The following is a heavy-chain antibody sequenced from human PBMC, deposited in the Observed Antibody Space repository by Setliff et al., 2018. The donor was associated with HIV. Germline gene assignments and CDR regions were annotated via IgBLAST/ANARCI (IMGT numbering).Heavy chain of an antibody. CDR1: GGSFSAYH. Sequence: SETLSLTCAVYGGSFSAYHWSWIRQTPGKGLEWLGEINHSGSTAYNLALESRVSMSIDTSKNQFSLKLTSVTAADTAIYYCARGRDYTGSWFRPFYLDCWGHGNLVTVSA. CDR3: ARGRDYTGSWFRPFYLDC. D-gene: IGHD3-3*01. CDR2: INHSGST. J-gene: IGHJ4*01. V-gene: IGHV4-34*01.